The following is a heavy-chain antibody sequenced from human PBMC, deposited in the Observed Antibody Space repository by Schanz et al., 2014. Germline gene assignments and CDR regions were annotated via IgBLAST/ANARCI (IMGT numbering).Heavy chain of an antibody. Sequence: QVQLVESGGGVVQPGGSLRLSCAASRFTFSTYAMHWVRQAPGKGLGWLAVISSDGFNKFYADSVKGRFTISRDNSKNTLYLQMISLRTEDTAVYYCARGDMVRGVFDYWGQGTLVTVSS. D-gene: IGHD3-10*01. V-gene: IGHV3-30*04. CDR1: RFTFSTYA. CDR3: ARGDMVRGVFDY. J-gene: IGHJ4*02. CDR2: ISSDGFNK.